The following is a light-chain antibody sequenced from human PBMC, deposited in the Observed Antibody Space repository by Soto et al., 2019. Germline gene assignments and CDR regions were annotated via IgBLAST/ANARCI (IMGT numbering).Light chain of an antibody. CDR2: GAS. CDR3: QQYSVWPLT. CDR1: QSVSNN. J-gene: IGKJ4*01. Sequence: EIVLTQSPATLSVSPGERAALSCRASQSVSNNLAWYQQKPGQPPRLLIFGASTRATGIPARFSGSRSEAEFALTISTLQSEDFAVYYCQQYSVWPLTFVGGTKVEIK. V-gene: IGKV3D-15*01.